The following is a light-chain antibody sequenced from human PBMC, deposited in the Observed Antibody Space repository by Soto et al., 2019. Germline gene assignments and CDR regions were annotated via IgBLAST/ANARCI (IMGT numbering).Light chain of an antibody. CDR2: EVR. J-gene: IGLJ1*01. CDR3: SSYTTSSTRV. CDR1: SSDVGAYDF. V-gene: IGLV2-14*03. Sequence: SALTQPASVSGAPGQSLTISFTGNSSDVGAYDFVSWYQQHPDKAPKLMIYEVRNRPSGVSNRFSGSKSVNTATLTISGLQAEDEADYYCSSYTTSSTRVFGTGTKVTVL.